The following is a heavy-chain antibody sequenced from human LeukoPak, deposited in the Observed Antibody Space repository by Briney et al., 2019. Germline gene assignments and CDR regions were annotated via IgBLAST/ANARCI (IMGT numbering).Heavy chain of an antibody. Sequence: PSETLSLTCTVSGGSFSNYYWSWIRQPPGKGLEWIGYIYYSGSTNYNPSLKSRVSISVDTSKNQFSLKVNSLTAADTAVYYCARGADQGSGIRRLNFYYYMDVWGKGTTVTVSS. J-gene: IGHJ6*03. CDR2: IYYSGST. D-gene: IGHD3-10*01. CDR1: GGSFSNYY. CDR3: ARGADQGSGIRRLNFYYYMDV. V-gene: IGHV4-59*01.